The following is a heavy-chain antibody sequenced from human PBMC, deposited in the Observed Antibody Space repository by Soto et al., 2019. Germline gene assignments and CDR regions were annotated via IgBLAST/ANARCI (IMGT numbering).Heavy chain of an antibody. Sequence: PSETLSLTCTVSGGSISSSYWSWIRQPAGKGLEWIGRIYTSGSTNYNPSLKSRVTMSVDTSKNQFSLKLSSVTAADTAVYYCARVIPVYANDAFDIWGQGTMVTVSS. J-gene: IGHJ3*02. CDR3: ARVIPVYANDAFDI. CDR1: GGSISSSY. CDR2: IYTSGST. D-gene: IGHD2-8*01. V-gene: IGHV4-4*07.